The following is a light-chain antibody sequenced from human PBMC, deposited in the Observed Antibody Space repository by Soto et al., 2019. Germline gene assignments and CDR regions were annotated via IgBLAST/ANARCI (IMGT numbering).Light chain of an antibody. Sequence: AIQLTQSPSYLSESVGDRVTITCRASQGISSALAWYQQKPGKAPKLLIYDASSLESGVPSRFSGSGSGPYYNLAISSLHPEDFATYYCKQFNSYPHTFCGVTKLDIK. CDR3: KQFNSYPHT. CDR2: DAS. CDR1: QGISSA. J-gene: IGKJ4*01. V-gene: IGKV1-13*02.